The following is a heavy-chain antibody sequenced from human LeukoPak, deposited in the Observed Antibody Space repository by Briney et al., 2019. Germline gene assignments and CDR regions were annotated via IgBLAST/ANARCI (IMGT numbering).Heavy chain of an antibody. CDR2: IKEDGTQN. V-gene: IGHV3-7*04. CDR1: GFTFSSYW. J-gene: IGHJ6*02. D-gene: IGHD6-13*01. CDR3: ARLRPYSSTWYAYYGMDV. Sequence: PGGSLRLSCVASGFTFSSYWMSCVRQAPGRGLEWVANIKEDGTQNYYVDSVKGRFTISRDNAKNSLYLQMNSLRADETAVYYCARLRPYSSTWYAYYGMDVWGQGTTVTVSS.